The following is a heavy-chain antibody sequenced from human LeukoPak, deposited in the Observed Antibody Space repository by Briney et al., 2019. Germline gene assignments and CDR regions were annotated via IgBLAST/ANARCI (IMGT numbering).Heavy chain of an antibody. Sequence: ASVKVSCRASGYTFTSYAMHWVRQAPGQRLEWMGRINAGNGNTKYSQKFQGRVTITRDTSASTAYMELSSLRSEDTAVYYCASTSPYSGSYYDAFDIWGQGTMVTVSS. V-gene: IGHV1-3*01. CDR3: ASTSPYSGSYYDAFDI. J-gene: IGHJ3*02. CDR2: INAGNGNT. CDR1: GYTFTSYA. D-gene: IGHD1-26*01.